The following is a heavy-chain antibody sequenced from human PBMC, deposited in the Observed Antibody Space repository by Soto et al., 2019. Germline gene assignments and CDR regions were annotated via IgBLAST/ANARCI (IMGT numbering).Heavy chain of an antibody. J-gene: IGHJ4*02. CDR2: IKSKTDGGTT. D-gene: IGHD1-26*01. V-gene: IGHV3-15*01. CDR3: TNLPHSGSYLSY. Sequence: GGSLRLSCAASGFTFSNAWMSWVRQAPGKGLEWVGRIKSKTDGGTTDYAAPVKGRFTISRDDSKNTLYLQMNSLKTEDTAVYYCTNLPHSGSYLSYWGQGTLVTVSS. CDR1: GFTFSNAW.